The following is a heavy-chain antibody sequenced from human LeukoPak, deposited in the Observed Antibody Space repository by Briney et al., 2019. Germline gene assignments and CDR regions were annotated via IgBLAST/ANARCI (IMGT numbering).Heavy chain of an antibody. V-gene: IGHV3-30*02. D-gene: IGHD3-22*01. J-gene: IGHJ4*02. CDR3: AKGGYYYDSSGYEYYFDY. CDR1: GFTFSSYG. CDR2: IRYDGSNK. Sequence: GGSLRLSCAASGFTFSSYGMHWVRQAPGKGLERVAFIRYDGSNKYYADSVKGRFTISRDNSKNTLYLQMNSLRAEDTAVYYCAKGGYYYDSSGYEYYFDYWGQGTLVTVSS.